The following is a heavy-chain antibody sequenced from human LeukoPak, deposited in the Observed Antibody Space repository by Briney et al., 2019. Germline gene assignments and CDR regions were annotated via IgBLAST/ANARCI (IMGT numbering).Heavy chain of an antibody. D-gene: IGHD6-13*01. CDR2: ISPTGSTT. J-gene: IGHJ4*02. CDR3: ARGPSSNWSGLDF. V-gene: IGHV3-74*01. CDR1: GFSFSGHL. Sequence: GGSLRLSCAASGFSFSGHLMHWARQLPGKGLVFVSRISPTGSTTSYADSVKGRFTVSRDNAKNTLYLQVNNLRAEDTAVYYCARGPSSNWSGLDFWGQGTLLTVSS.